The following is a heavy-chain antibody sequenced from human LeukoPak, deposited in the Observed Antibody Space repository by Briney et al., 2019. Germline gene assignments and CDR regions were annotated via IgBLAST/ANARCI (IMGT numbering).Heavy chain of an antibody. D-gene: IGHD3-10*01. Sequence: PSETLSLTCTVSGGSISSGAYYWSWIRQHPGKGLECIGYIYDSGSTYYNPSLKSRVTISIDTSKNQFSLKLSSVTAADTAVYYCARGGGDYYGSGSYDYWGQGTLVTVSS. CDR2: IYDSGST. CDR1: GGSISSGAYY. CDR3: ARGGGDYYGSGSYDY. J-gene: IGHJ4*02. V-gene: IGHV4-31*03.